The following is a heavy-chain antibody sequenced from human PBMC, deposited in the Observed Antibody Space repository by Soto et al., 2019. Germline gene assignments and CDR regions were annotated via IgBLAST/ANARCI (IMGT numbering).Heavy chain of an antibody. CDR3: AGTTSHQWYYMDV. D-gene: IGHD1-7*01. CDR2: TYYRSRWYN. CDR1: GDSVSSNSAA. V-gene: IGHV6-1*01. J-gene: IGHJ6*03. Sequence: SQTLSLTCAISGDSVSSNSAAWNWIRLSPSRGLEWLARTYYRSRWYNDYAVFVRSRITVNPDTSKNQFSLQLTSVTPEDTAVYYCAGTTSHQWYYMDVWGKGTTVTVPS.